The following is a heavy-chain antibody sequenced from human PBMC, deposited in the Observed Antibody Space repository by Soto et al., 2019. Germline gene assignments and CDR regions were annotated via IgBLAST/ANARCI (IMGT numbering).Heavy chain of an antibody. Sequence: GGSLRLSCATSGFSFNDYAMYWVRQAPGQGLEWVAIISSDGHHQFYLDNLRGRFTVSRDNSKNTLYLQMNSLRPEDTAVYYCSRGTYYPQSSGLHADYWGPGTVVNVSS. CDR2: ISSDGHHQ. CDR3: SRGTYYPQSSGLHADY. J-gene: IGHJ4*02. D-gene: IGHD3-22*01. V-gene: IGHV3-30*03. CDR1: GFSFNDYA.